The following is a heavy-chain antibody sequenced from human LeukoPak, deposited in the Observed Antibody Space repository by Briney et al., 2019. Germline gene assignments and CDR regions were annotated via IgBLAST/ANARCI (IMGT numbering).Heavy chain of an antibody. CDR3: ARDRRGIAAAGHFDY. CDR1: GYTFTSYG. V-gene: IGHV1-18*01. J-gene: IGHJ4*02. CDR2: ISAYNGNT. D-gene: IGHD6-13*01. Sequence: GASVKVSCKASGYTFTSYGISWVRQAPGQGLEWMGWISAYNGNTNYAQKLQGRVTMTTDTSTGTAYMELRSLRSDDTAVYYCARDRRGIAAAGHFDYWGQGTLVTVSS.